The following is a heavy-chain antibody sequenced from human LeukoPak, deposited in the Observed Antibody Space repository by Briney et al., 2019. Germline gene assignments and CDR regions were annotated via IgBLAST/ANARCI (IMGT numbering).Heavy chain of an antibody. CDR2: SSGNGGAT. D-gene: IGHD3-22*01. Sequence: QCGGSLRLSCAASGFTFTSYAMSWVRQAPGKGLEWVSASSGNGGATYYADSVKGRFTISRDNSKNTLHLQMNSLRAEDTALYYCAKATTAIVVDNFFDYWGQGTLVSVSS. V-gene: IGHV3-23*01. J-gene: IGHJ4*02. CDR1: GFTFTSYA. CDR3: AKATTAIVVDNFFDY.